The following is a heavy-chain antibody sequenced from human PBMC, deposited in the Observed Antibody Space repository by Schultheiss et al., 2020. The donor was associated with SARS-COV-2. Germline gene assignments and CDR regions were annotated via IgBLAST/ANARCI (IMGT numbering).Heavy chain of an antibody. CDR1: GFTFSSYW. J-gene: IGHJ4*02. CDR2: IKQDGSEK. Sequence: GGSLRLSCAASGFTFSSYWMSWVRQAPGKGLEWVANIKQDGSEKYYVDSVKGRFTISRDNSKNSLYLQMNSLRTEDTALYYCAKDKTKQPTRGDYFDYWGQGTLVTVSS. V-gene: IGHV3-7*03. D-gene: IGHD3-10*01. CDR3: AKDKTKQPTRGDYFDY.